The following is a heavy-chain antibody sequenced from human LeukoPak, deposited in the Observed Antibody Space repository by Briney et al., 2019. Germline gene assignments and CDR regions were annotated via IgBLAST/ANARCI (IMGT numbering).Heavy chain of an antibody. V-gene: IGHV4-59*01. J-gene: IGHJ4*02. Sequence: SETLSLTCTVSGGSISSYYWSWIRQPPGKGLEWIGYIYYSGSTNYNPSLKSRVTISVDTSKNQFSLKLSSVTAADAAVYYCARAADFWSGRSFDYWGQGTLVTVSS. D-gene: IGHD3-3*01. CDR1: GGSISSYY. CDR3: ARAADFWSGRSFDY. CDR2: IYYSGST.